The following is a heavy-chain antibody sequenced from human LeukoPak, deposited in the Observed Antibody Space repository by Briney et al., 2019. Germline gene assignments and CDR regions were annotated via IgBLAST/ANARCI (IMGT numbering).Heavy chain of an antibody. Sequence: PGGSLRLSCAASGFTFSNYGIHWVRQAPGKGLEWVAFIRYDGSNKYYADSVKGRFTISRDNSKNTLYLQMNSLRAEDTAVYYCSEHFTVTTPRGYWGQGTLVTVSS. CDR2: IRYDGSNK. CDR3: SEHFTVTTPRGY. D-gene: IGHD4-17*01. CDR1: GFTFSNYG. V-gene: IGHV3-30*02. J-gene: IGHJ4*02.